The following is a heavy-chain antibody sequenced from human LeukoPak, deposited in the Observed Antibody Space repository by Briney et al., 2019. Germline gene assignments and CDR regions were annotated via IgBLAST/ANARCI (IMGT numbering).Heavy chain of an antibody. CDR2: ISAYNGNT. CDR3: ARDDEYSAGWGDVFEI. J-gene: IGHJ3*02. Sequence: GASVKVSCKASGYTFTSYGITWVRQAPGQGLEWMGCISAYNGNTYYAQKLQGRVSMTTDTSTSTAYMELRSLRSDDTAVYYCARDDEYSAGWGDVFEIWGQGTMVTVSS. CDR1: GYTFTSYG. V-gene: IGHV1-18*01. D-gene: IGHD6-19*01.